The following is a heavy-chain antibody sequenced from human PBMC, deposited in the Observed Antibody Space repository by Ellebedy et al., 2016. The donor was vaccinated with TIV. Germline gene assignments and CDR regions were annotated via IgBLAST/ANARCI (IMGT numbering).Heavy chain of an antibody. D-gene: IGHD4-17*01. CDR3: ASLPHYGDSGP. V-gene: IGHV1-2*02. CDR1: GYTFTSFG. J-gene: IGHJ5*02. Sequence: AASVKVSCKASGYTFTSFGIIWVRQAPGQGLEWMGWINPNSGGTNYAQKFQGRVTMTRDTSISTAYMELSRLRSDDTAVYYCASLPHYGDSGPWGQGTLVTVSS. CDR2: INPNSGGT.